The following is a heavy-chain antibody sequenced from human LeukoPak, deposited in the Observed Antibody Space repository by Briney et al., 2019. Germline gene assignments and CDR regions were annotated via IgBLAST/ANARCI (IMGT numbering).Heavy chain of an antibody. CDR1: GGSISSYY. CDR2: IYHSGST. J-gene: IGHJ4*02. CDR3: ARGANANDY. V-gene: IGHV4-59*12. D-gene: IGHD2-8*01. Sequence: SETLSLTCTVSGGSISSYYWSWIRQPPGKGLEWIGYIYHSGSTYYNPSLKSRVTISVDRSKNQFSLKLSSVTAADTAVYYCARGANANDYWGQGTLVTVSS.